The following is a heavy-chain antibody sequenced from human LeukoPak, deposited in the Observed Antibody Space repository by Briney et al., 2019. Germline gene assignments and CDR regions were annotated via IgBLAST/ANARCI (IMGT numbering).Heavy chain of an antibody. J-gene: IGHJ4*02. CDR3: ARVGGAYYGSGSYYSGY. V-gene: IGHV3-21*01. D-gene: IGHD3-10*01. CDR2: ISSTSSYI. CDR1: GFIFNSHS. Sequence: GGSLRLSCAASGFIFNSHSMNWVRQAPGKGLEWVSSISSTSSYIYYADSVKSRFTISRDNAKNSLYLQMNSLRAEDTAVYYCARVGGAYYGSGSYYSGYWGQGTLVTVSS.